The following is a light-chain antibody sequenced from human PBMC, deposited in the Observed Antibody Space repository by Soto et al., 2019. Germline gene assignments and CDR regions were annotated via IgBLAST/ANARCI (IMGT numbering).Light chain of an antibody. CDR2: GAT. CDR3: RQYGSCSLT. J-gene: IGKJ4*01. CDR1: QSVSGSY. V-gene: IGKV3-20*01. Sequence: EIVLTQSPGGVSLSPGERATLSCRASQSVSGSYLAWYQQKPGQAPRLLIYGATTRATGIPDRFSGSGSGTDFTVTIGSLEPEGFAVDYCRQYGSCSLTFGGGTKVEI.